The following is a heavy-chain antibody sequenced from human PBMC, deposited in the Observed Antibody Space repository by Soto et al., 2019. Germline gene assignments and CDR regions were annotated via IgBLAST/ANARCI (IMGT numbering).Heavy chain of an antibody. CDR3: ARGFRYDAAEIDY. Sequence: QVQLVESGGGVVQPGRSLRLSCAASGFTFSSYGMHWVRQAPGKGLEWVAVIWSDGSNKYYADSVKGRFTISRDNSKNTLYLQMNSLRAEDTAVYYCARGFRYDAAEIDYWGQGTLVTVSS. J-gene: IGHJ4*02. CDR2: IWSDGSNK. CDR1: GFTFSSYG. V-gene: IGHV3-33*01. D-gene: IGHD3-16*01.